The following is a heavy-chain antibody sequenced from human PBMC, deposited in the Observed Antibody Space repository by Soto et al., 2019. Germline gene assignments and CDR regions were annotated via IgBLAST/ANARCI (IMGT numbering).Heavy chain of an antibody. CDR3: ARELKKVLLWFGERHLGMDV. CDR2: IKQDGSEK. J-gene: IGHJ6*02. Sequence: GGSLRLSCAASGFTFSSYWMSWVRQAPGKGLEWVANIKQDGSEKYYVDSVKGRFTISRDNAKNSLYLQMNRLRAEDTAVYYCARELKKVLLWFGERHLGMDVWGQGTTVTVSS. V-gene: IGHV3-7*01. CDR1: GFTFSSYW. D-gene: IGHD3-10*01.